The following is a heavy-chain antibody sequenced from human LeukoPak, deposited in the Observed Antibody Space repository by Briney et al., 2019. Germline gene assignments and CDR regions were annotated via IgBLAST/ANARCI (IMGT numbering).Heavy chain of an antibody. D-gene: IGHD3-10*01. CDR2: IKQDGSEK. CDR1: GFAFSSYW. CDR3: ARGRGGLLWFGEFIS. J-gene: IGHJ5*02. V-gene: IGHV3-7*01. Sequence: PGGSLRLSCAASGFAFSSYWMHWVRQAPGKRLEWVANIKQDGSEKYYVDSVKGRFTISRDNANNSLYLQMNSLRAEDTAVYYCARGRGGLLWFGEFISWGQGTLVTVSS.